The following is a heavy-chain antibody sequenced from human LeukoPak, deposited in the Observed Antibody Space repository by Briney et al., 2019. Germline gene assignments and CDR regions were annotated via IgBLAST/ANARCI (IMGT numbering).Heavy chain of an antibody. CDR1: GFTFRNYA. Sequence: GGSLSLSCAASGFTFRNYAMSWVRQAPGKGLEWVSSISGSGGGTYYADSVKGRFTISRDNSKNTLHLQMNSLRAEDTALYYCATRAVASSLLYFDYWGQGTLVTVSS. D-gene: IGHD6-19*01. CDR2: ISGSGGGT. CDR3: ATRAVASSLLYFDY. V-gene: IGHV3-23*01. J-gene: IGHJ4*02.